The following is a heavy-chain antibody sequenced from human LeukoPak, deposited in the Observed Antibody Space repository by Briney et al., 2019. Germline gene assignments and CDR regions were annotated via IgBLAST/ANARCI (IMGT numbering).Heavy chain of an antibody. CDR1: GGTFSSYA. V-gene: IGHV1-69*13. D-gene: IGHD2-15*01. CDR3: ARVQDSHYYGMDV. Sequence: SVKVSCKASGGTFSSYAISWVRQAPGQGLEWTGGIIPIFGTANYAQKFQGRVTITADESTSTAYMELSSLRSEDTAVYYCARVQDSHYYGMDVWGQGTTVTVSS. J-gene: IGHJ6*02. CDR2: IIPIFGTA.